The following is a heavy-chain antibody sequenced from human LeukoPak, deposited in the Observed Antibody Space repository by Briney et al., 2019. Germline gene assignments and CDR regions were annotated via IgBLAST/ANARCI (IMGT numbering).Heavy chain of an antibody. CDR3: ARDPWFYSDSSGYFQT. V-gene: IGHV4-4*08. J-gene: IGHJ4*02. CDR2: IYTSGST. D-gene: IGHD3-22*01. CDR1: GGSVSSYH. Sequence: PSETLSLTCTVSGGSVSSYHWSWIRQPPGKGLEWIGRIYTSGSTNYNPSLKSRLTISVDTSKNQFSLKLSSVTAADTAVYYCARDPWFYSDSSGYFQTWGQGTLVTVSS.